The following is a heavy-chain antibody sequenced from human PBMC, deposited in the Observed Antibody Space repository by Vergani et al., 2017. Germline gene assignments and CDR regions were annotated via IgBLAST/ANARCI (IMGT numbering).Heavy chain of an antibody. CDR2: INHSGST. CDR3: ARDPTGGRGPVAARSGYMAV. J-gene: IGHJ6*03. V-gene: IGHV4-34*01. CDR1: GGSFSGYY. Sequence: QVQLQQWGAGLLKPSETLSLTCAVYGGSFSGYYWSWIRQPPGKGLEWIGEINHSGSTNYNPSLKSRVTISVDTSKNQFSLKLSPVTAADTAVYYCARDPTGGRGPVAARSGYMAVWGKGTSVTVSS. D-gene: IGHD6-6*01.